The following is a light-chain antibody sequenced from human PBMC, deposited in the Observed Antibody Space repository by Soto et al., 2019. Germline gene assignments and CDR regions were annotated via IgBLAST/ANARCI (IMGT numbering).Light chain of an antibody. V-gene: IGLV3-21*02. CDR2: DDR. J-gene: IGLJ7*01. CDR1: NIGSKS. CDR3: QVWDSSSDHAV. Sequence: SYELTQPPSVSVAPGQTARITCGGNNIGSKSVHWYQQKPGQSPVLVVYDDRDRPSGIPERFSGSNSGNTATLTISRVEAWDEADYYCQVWDSSSDHAVFGGGTQLTVL.